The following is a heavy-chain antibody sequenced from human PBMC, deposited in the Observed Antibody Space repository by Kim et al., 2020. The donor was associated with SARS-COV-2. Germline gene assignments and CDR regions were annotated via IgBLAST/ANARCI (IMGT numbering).Heavy chain of an antibody. D-gene: IGHD2-15*01. V-gene: IGHV4-59*01. Sequence: PSLTSRVTKSVDTSKNQFSLKLNSVTAADTAVYYCAREGEDCSGGSCYDYWSQGTLVTVSS. J-gene: IGHJ4*02. CDR3: AREGEDCSGGSCYDY.